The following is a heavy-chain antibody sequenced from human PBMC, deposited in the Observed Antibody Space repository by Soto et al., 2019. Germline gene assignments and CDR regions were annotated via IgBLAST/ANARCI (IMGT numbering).Heavy chain of an antibody. CDR1: GFTFSSYA. CDR2: ISYDGSNK. CDR3: ARAGSGPAYFDY. Sequence: GGSLRLSCAASGFTFSSYAMHWVRQAPGKGLEWVAVISYDGSNKYYADSVKGRFTISRDNSKSTLYLQMNSLRAEDTAVYYCARAGSGPAYFDYWGQGTLVTVSS. D-gene: IGHD6-19*01. V-gene: IGHV3-30-3*01. J-gene: IGHJ4*02.